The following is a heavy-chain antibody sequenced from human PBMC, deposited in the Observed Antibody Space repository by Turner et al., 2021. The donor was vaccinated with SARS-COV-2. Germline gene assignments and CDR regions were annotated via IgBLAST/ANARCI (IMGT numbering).Heavy chain of an antibody. CDR3: ANVGSYFFDY. CDR2: ISSSGGTT. Sequence: EVLLLESGGGLVPPGGSRKLSCAASGFTFSNSAMNWVRQAPGKGLVWVSTISSSGGTTYYAASVKGRFTISRDNSKNTLYRQMNSLRAGDTALYYCANVGSYFFDYWGQGTLVTVSS. D-gene: IGHD3-10*01. V-gene: IGHV3-23*01. CDR1: GFTFSNSA. J-gene: IGHJ4*02.